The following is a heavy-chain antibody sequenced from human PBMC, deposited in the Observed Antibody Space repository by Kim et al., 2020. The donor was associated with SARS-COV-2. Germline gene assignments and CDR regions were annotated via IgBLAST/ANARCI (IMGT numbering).Heavy chain of an antibody. J-gene: IGHJ4*02. CDR3: ARPVGFDWSLDY. Sequence: YYLESVKGRFTISRDNAKNSLYLQMNSLRAEDTAVYYCARPVGFDWSLDYWGQGTLVTVSS. D-gene: IGHD3-9*01. V-gene: IGHV3-7*03.